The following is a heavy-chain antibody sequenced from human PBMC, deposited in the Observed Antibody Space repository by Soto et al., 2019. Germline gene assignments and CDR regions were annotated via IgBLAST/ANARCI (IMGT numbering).Heavy chain of an antibody. J-gene: IGHJ4*02. CDR2: IYYSGST. CDR1: GGSISSYY. D-gene: IGHD1-26*01. CDR3: ARFSRDSASYLIDF. Sequence: ETLSLTCTVSGGSISSYYWSWIRQPPGKGLEWIGYIYYSGSTNYNPSLKSRVTISVDTSKNQFSLKLSSVTAADTAVYYCARFSRDSASYLIDFRGQGPLLTLSS. V-gene: IGHV4-59*01.